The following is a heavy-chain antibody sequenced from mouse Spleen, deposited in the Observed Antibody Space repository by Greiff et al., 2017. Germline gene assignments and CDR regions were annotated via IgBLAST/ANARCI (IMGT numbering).Heavy chain of an antibody. CDR1: GFTFSSYA. CDR2: ISSGGGNT. J-gene: IGHJ2*01. V-gene: IGHV5-9*04. D-gene: IGHD1-1*01. CDR3: ARQEYYGSSYVGYFDY. Sequence: EVKVEESGGGLVKLGGSLKLSCAASGFTFSSYAMSWVRQTPEKRLEWVATISSGGGNTYYPDSVKGRFTISRDNAKNTLYLQMSSLKSEDTAMYYCARQEYYGSSYVGYFDYWGQGTTLTVSS.